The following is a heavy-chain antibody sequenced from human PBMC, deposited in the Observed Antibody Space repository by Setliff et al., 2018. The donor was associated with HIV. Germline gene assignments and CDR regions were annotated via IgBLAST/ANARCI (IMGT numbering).Heavy chain of an antibody. CDR2: VHYSGST. CDR1: GLSMSYNY. Sequence: PSETLSLTCTVSGLSMSYNYWTWIRQSPGKGLEWIGYVHYSGSTRYNSSLKSRVTISVDTSKKKFSLKLTSMTATDTAVYYCASEKKAWSVSDSFYEYWGQGVPVTVTS. CDR3: ASEKKAWSVSDSFYEY. J-gene: IGHJ4*02. V-gene: IGHV4-59*01. D-gene: IGHD3-3*01.